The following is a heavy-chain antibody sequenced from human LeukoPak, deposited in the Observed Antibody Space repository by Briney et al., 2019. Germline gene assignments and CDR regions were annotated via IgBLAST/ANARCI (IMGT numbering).Heavy chain of an antibody. Sequence: SVKVSCKASGGTFSSYAISWVRQAPGQGLEWMGRITPILGIANYAQKFQGRVTITADKSTSTAYMELSSLRSEDTAVYYCARDRYGDYYFDYWGQGTLVTVSS. D-gene: IGHD4-17*01. V-gene: IGHV1-69*04. CDR2: ITPILGIA. CDR1: GGTFSSYA. J-gene: IGHJ4*02. CDR3: ARDRYGDYYFDY.